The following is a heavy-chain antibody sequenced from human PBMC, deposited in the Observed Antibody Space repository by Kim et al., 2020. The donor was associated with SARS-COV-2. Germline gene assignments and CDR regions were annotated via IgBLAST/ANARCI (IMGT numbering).Heavy chain of an antibody. CDR1: GGSISSSNW. CDR2: IYHSGST. CDR3: ARVGGIAVAPRYWYFDL. J-gene: IGHJ2*01. V-gene: IGHV4-4*02. D-gene: IGHD6-19*01. Sequence: SETLSLTCAVSGGSISSSNWWSWVRQPPGKGLEWIGEIYHSGSTNYNPSLKSRVTISVDKSKNQFSLKLSSVTAADTAVYYCARVGGIAVAPRYWYFDLWGRGTLVTVSS.